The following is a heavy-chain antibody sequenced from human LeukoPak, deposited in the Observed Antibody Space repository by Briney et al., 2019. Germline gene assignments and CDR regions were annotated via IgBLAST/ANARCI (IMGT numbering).Heavy chain of an antibody. CDR2: IRYDGSNK. CDR1: GFTFSSFG. Sequence: GGSLRLSCAASGFTFSSFGMHWVRQAPGKGLEWVAFIRYDGSNKYYADSVKGRFTISRDNSKNTLYLQMNSLRAEDTAVYYCAKDGGYCSSTSCYPNSEYFDYWGQGTLVTVSS. V-gene: IGHV3-30*02. J-gene: IGHJ4*02. D-gene: IGHD2-2*03. CDR3: AKDGGYCSSTSCYPNSEYFDY.